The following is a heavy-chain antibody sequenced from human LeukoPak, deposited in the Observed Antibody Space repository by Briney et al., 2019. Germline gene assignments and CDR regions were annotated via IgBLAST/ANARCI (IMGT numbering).Heavy chain of an antibody. Sequence: YYXSWXRQSPGKGLELIAYIFFIGSSNSNPSLKSRVTISVDTSNNHFSLKLSSVTAADTAVYYCARGSMIRGRFDYWGQGTLVTVSS. J-gene: IGHJ4*02. V-gene: IGHV4-59*01. CDR1: YY. CDR3: ARGSMIRGRFDY. D-gene: IGHD3-10*01. CDR2: IFFIGSS.